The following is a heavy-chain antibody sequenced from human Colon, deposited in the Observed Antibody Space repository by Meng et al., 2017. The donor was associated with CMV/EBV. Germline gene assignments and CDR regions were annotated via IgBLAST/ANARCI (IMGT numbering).Heavy chain of an antibody. CDR3: ARDASNWNSPYYFDY. V-gene: IGHV3-11*04. CDR2: ISSSGSTI. CDR1: GFTLSDYY. Sequence: SGFTLSDYYMSWIRQAPGKGLEWVSYISSSGSTIYYADSVKGRFTISRDNAKNSLYLQMNNLRAEDTAVYYCARDASNWNSPYYFDYWGQGTLVTVSS. J-gene: IGHJ4*02. D-gene: IGHD1-1*01.